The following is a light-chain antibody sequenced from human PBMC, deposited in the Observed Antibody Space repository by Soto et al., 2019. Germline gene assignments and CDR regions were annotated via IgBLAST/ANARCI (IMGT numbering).Light chain of an antibody. Sequence: MTQSPGTLSVSPGEKATLSCRASQSIGSKLAWYQQKPGQVPRLLIYDASARALATPSRFSGSGSGTDFTLTISSLQPEDIATYYCQNYYSAPRTFGQGTKVDIK. V-gene: IGKV3-15*01. CDR2: DAS. J-gene: IGKJ1*01. CDR3: QNYYSAPRT. CDR1: QSIGSK.